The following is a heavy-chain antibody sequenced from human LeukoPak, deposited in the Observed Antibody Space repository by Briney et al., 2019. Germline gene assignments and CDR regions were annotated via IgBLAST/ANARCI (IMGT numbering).Heavy chain of an antibody. CDR1: GFTFSSYS. Sequence: PGGSLRLSCAASGFTFSSYSMNWVRQAPGKGLEWVSSISGGSNYIYYADSVKGRFTISRDNAKNSLYLQMNSLRAEDTAVYYCARDVEVYCFDYWGQGTLVTVSS. J-gene: IGHJ4*02. V-gene: IGHV3-21*01. D-gene: IGHD5/OR15-5a*01. CDR2: ISGGSNYI. CDR3: ARDVEVYCFDY.